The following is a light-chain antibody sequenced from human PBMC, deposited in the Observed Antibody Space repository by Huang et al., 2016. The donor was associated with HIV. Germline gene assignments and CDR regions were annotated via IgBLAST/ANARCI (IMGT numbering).Light chain of an antibody. J-gene: IGKJ1*01. CDR2: AAS. CDR1: QSISADY. Sequence: EIVLTHSPGTLSLSPGERATLSCRAGQSISADYLAWYQQKPGQAPRLLSYAASSNATGIPDRVSGSGSGTEFTLTIYRLEPEDFAVYFCQQYAGSPWTFGQGTKVEIK. V-gene: IGKV3-20*01. CDR3: QQYAGSPWT.